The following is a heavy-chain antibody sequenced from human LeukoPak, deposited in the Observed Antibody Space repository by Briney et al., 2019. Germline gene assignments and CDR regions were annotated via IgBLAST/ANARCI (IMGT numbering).Heavy chain of an antibody. D-gene: IGHD3-22*01. CDR1: GGSFSGYY. CDR2: INHSGST. Sequence: SETLSLTCAVYGGSFSGYYWSWIRQPPGKGLEWIGEINHSGSTNYNPSLKSRVTISVDTSKNQFSLKLSSVTAADTAVYYCAATTSGYYFPNWFDPWGQGTLVTVSS. J-gene: IGHJ5*02. CDR3: AATTSGYYFPNWFDP. V-gene: IGHV4-34*01.